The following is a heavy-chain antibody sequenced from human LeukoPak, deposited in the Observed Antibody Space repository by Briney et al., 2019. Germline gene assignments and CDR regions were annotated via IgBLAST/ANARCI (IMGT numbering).Heavy chain of an antibody. CDR3: ARDEVHGDRDFDY. V-gene: IGHV1-18*01. CDR1: GYTFTSYS. Sequence: ASVKVSCKTSGYTFTSYSIIWVRQAPGQGLECMGWINPYNDNTNYAQNLQGRVTMTTDTSTNTVYKELKSLRSDDTAVYYCARDEVHGDRDFDYWGQGTLVTVSS. J-gene: IGHJ4*02. CDR2: INPYNDNT. D-gene: IGHD4-17*01.